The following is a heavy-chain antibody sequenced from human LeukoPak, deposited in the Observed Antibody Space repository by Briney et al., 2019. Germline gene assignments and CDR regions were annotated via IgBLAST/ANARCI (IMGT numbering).Heavy chain of an antibody. V-gene: IGHV1-46*01. Sequence: ASVKVSCKASGYTFIRYYIHWVRQAPGQGLEWMGIINPGGGSTSYAQKFQGRVTMTRDTSTSTVYMELSSLRSEDTAVYYCARAEHCGGDCYSRYWGQGTLVTVSS. CDR1: GYTFIRYY. D-gene: IGHD2-21*02. CDR3: ARAEHCGGDCYSRY. J-gene: IGHJ4*02. CDR2: INPGGGST.